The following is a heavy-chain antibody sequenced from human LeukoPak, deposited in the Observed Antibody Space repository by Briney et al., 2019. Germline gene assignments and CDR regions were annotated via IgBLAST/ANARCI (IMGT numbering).Heavy chain of an antibody. Sequence: PGGSLRLSCAASRFTFSSYAMHWVRQAPGKGLEWVAVISYDGSNKYYADSVKGRFTISRDNSKNTLYLQMNSLRAEDTAVYYCARWSSDYVWGSYRHTSFDAFDIWGQGTMVTVSS. V-gene: IGHV3-30*04. CDR1: RFTFSSYA. CDR3: ARWSSDYVWGSYRHTSFDAFDI. D-gene: IGHD3-16*02. J-gene: IGHJ3*02. CDR2: ISYDGSNK.